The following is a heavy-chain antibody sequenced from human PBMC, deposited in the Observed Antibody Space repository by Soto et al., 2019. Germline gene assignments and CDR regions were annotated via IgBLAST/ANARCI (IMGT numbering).Heavy chain of an antibody. CDR2: IYPGDSDT. Sequence: PGESLKISCKGSGYSFTSYWIGWVRQMPGKGLEWMGIIYPGDSDTRYSPSFQGQVTISADKSISTAYLQWSSLKASDTAMYYCARGYNWNGGRNYYYYGMDVWGQGTTVTVSS. J-gene: IGHJ6*02. V-gene: IGHV5-51*01. CDR1: GYSFTSYW. CDR3: ARGYNWNGGRNYYYYGMDV. D-gene: IGHD1-20*01.